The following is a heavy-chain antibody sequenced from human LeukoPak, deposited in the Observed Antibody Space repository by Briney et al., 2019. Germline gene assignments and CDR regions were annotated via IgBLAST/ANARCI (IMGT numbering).Heavy chain of an antibody. V-gene: IGHV4-34*01. D-gene: IGHD3-10*01. J-gene: IGHJ5*02. CDR3: ARARGTMVRGVRRWFDP. Sequence: SETLSLTCAVYGGSFSGYYWSWIRQPPGKGLEWIGEINHSGSTNYNPSLKSRVTISVDTSKNQFSLKLSSVTAADTAVYYCARARGTMVRGVRRWFDPWGQGTLVTVSS. CDR2: INHSGST. CDR1: GGSFSGYY.